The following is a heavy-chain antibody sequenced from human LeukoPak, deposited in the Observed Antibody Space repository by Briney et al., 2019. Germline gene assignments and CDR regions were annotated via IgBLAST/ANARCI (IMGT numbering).Heavy chain of an antibody. CDR2: ISGSGGST. CDR3: ARARGYSYGYLDY. J-gene: IGHJ4*02. V-gene: IGHV3-23*01. Sequence: PGGSLRLSCAASGFTFSSYAMSWVRQAPGKGLEWVSAISGSGGSTYYADSVKGRFTISRDNSKNTLYLQMNSLRAEDTAVYYCARARGYSYGYLDYWGQGTLVTVSS. CDR1: GFTFSSYA. D-gene: IGHD5-18*01.